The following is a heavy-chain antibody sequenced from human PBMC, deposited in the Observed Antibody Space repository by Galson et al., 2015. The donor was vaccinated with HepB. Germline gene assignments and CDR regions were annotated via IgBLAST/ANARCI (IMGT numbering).Heavy chain of an antibody. CDR3: ASGGTYYDFWSGPRWGDGMDV. V-gene: IGHV1-69*13. Sequence: SVKVSCKASGGTFSSYAISWVRQAPGQGLEWMGGIIPIFGTANYAQKFQGRVTITADESTSTAYMELSSLRSEDTAVYYCASGGTYYDFWSGPRWGDGMDVWGQGTTVTVSS. CDR2: IIPIFGTA. J-gene: IGHJ6*02. D-gene: IGHD3-3*01. CDR1: GGTFSSYA.